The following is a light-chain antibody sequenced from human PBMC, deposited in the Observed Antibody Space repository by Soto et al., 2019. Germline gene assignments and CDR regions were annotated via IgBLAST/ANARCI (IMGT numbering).Light chain of an antibody. CDR2: EVS. Sequence: QSALTQPASVSGSPGQSITISCTGTSSDVGGYNYVSWYQQHPGKAPKLMIYEVSNRPSGVSNRFSGSKSGNTASLTISGLQAEDEADYYCSSYTSSSTLWVFGGGTKHTVL. V-gene: IGLV2-14*01. CDR1: SSDVGGYNY. J-gene: IGLJ3*02. CDR3: SSYTSSSTLWV.